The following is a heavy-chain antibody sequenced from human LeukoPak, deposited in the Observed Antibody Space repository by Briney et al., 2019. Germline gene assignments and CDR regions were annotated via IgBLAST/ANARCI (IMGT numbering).Heavy chain of an antibody. J-gene: IGHJ4*02. CDR2: INPNSGGT. V-gene: IGHV1-2*02. Sequence: ASVKVSCKASGYTFTGYYMHWVRQAPGQGLEWMGWINPNSGGTNYAQKFQGRVTMTRDTSISTAYMELSRLRSDDTAVYYCARANAMVTRAFDYWGQGTLVTVSS. CDR1: GYTFTGYY. CDR3: ARANAMVTRAFDY. D-gene: IGHD5-18*01.